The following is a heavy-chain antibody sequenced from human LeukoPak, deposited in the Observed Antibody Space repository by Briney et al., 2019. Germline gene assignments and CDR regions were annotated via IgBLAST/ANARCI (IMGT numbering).Heavy chain of an antibody. CDR1: GYTFTGYY. D-gene: IGHD2-2*02. Sequence: GASVKVSCKASGYTFTGYYMHGVRQAPGQGLEWMGWINPNSGGTNYAQKFQGRVTMTRDASISTAYIELSRLRSDDTAVYYCARDPHCSSTSCYNNWFDPWGQGTLVTVSS. CDR3: ARDPHCSSTSCYNNWFDP. J-gene: IGHJ5*02. CDR2: INPNSGGT. V-gene: IGHV1-2*02.